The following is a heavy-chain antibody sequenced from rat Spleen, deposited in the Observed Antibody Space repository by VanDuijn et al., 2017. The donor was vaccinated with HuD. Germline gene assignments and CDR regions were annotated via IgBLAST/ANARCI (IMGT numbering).Heavy chain of an antibody. Sequence: EVQLVESGGGLVQPGRSLKLSCAASGFTFSNYYMAWVRQAPKKGLEWVATITSGGNNIYYPDSVKDQFTIYRENAKSTLYLQMYSLRSEDTDTYVCARHSSTYYVMDSWGQGTSVTVSS. D-gene: IGHD1-2*01. V-gene: IGHV5-25*01. CDR1: GFTFSNYY. CDR3: ARHSSTYYVMDS. J-gene: IGHJ4*01. CDR2: ITSGGNNI.